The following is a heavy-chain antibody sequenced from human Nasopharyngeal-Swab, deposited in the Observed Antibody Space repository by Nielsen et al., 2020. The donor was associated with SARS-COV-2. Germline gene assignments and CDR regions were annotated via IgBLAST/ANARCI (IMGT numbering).Heavy chain of an antibody. CDR2: ISSSDSTT. V-gene: IGHV3-48*03. D-gene: IGHD6-19*01. CDR3: ARADSSGWFFSD. J-gene: IGHJ4*02. Sequence: WIRQHPGKGLEWVSYISSSDSTTYYADSVKGRFTISRDNAKNSLYLQMNSLRVEDTGVYYCARADSSGWFFSDWGRGTLVTVSS.